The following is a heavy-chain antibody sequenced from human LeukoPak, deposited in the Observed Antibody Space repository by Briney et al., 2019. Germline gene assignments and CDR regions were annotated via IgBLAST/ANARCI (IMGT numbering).Heavy chain of an antibody. CDR2: ISSSSSYI. D-gene: IGHD2-21*02. V-gene: IGHV3-21*01. CDR3: ARGRFPRGTHIVVVTATRPYFDY. CDR1: GFTFSSYS. Sequence: PGGSLRLSCAASGFTFSSYSMNWVRQAPGKGLEWVSSISSSSSYIYYADSVKGRFTISRDNAKNSLYLQMNSLRAEDTAVYYCARGRFPRGTHIVVVTATRPYFDYWGQGTLVTVSS. J-gene: IGHJ4*02.